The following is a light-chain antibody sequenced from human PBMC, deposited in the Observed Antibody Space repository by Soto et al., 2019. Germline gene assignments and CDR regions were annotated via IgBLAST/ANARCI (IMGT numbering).Light chain of an antibody. V-gene: IGKV3-11*01. J-gene: IGKJ4*01. CDR3: RQRYNWPLT. CDR1: QSIGNS. CDR2: DAF. Sequence: TVLTQSPATLSLSPGERATLSCKASQSIGNSLASFQQKPGQAPRLLIDDAFNRATGIPARFTGSGSGSDFTLTITSLEPEDFGVYYCRQRYNWPLTFGGGTKVEIK.